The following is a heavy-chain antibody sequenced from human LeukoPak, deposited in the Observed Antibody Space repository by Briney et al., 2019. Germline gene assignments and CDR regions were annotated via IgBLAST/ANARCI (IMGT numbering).Heavy chain of an antibody. J-gene: IGHJ4*02. CDR1: GGSFSGYY. D-gene: IGHD2-8*01. CDR2: INHSGST. CDR3: VSTGARGQTDVYNY. V-gene: IGHV4-34*01. Sequence: PSETLSLTCAVYGGSFSGYYWGWIRQPPGKGLGGIGEINHSGSTNYNPSLKSRVTISVDTSKNQFSLKLSSVTAVDAAVYYCVSTGARGQTDVYNYWAQATLVTVSS.